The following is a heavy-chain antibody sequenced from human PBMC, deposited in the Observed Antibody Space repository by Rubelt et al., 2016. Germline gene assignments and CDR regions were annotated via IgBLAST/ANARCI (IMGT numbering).Heavy chain of an antibody. CDR1: GGSINSYY. Sequence: QVQLQESGPGLVKPSETLSLTCTVSGGSINSYYWSWIRQPPGKGLEWLGHIYYSGSTNYNPARKRRVTISVDTSKNQFSLKLNFVTAAETAGYYCARSGKQWDALDYWGQGTLVTVSS. CDR2: IYYSGST. D-gene: IGHD6-19*01. CDR3: ARSGKQWDALDY. J-gene: IGHJ4*02. V-gene: IGHV4-59*08.